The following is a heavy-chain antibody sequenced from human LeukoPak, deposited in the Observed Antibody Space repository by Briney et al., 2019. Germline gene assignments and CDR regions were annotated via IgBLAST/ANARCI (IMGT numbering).Heavy chain of an antibody. CDR2: INSDGGKT. CDR3: ATWAFYHGLDV. CDR1: GFAFHAFD. D-gene: IGHD1-26*01. Sequence: GGFLRLSFAASGFAFHAFDMYWVRQAPGKGLEWVSRINSDGGKTYYADSVRGRFTISRDNSKNSLYLQMNSLRTDDAALYYCATWAFYHGLDVWGQGTTVTVSS. V-gene: IGHV3-43*02. J-gene: IGHJ6*02.